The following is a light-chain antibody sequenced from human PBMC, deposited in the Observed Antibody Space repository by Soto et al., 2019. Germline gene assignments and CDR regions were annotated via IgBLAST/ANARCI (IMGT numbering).Light chain of an antibody. V-gene: IGKV3-20*01. CDR1: QSVSSSY. CDR3: QQYGSSLTWT. Sequence: EIVLTQSPGTLSLSPGERATLSCRASQSVSSSYLAWYQQKPGQAPRLLIYGASSRATGIPDWLSGSGSGTDFTLTISRLEPEDFAVYYCQQYGSSLTWTFGQGTKVEIK. J-gene: IGKJ1*01. CDR2: GAS.